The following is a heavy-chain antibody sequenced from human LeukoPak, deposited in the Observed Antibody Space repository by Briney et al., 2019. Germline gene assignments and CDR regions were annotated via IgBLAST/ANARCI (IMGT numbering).Heavy chain of an antibody. D-gene: IGHD5-18*01. V-gene: IGHV3-23*01. CDR1: GFTFSNYV. CDR3: AHHWFGYSYVKY. Sequence: GGSLRLSCAASGFTFSNYVMSWVRQAPGKGLEWVSGISGSGDTTNHADSVKGRFTISRDNAKNSLYLQMNSLRAEDTAVYYCAHHWFGYSYVKYWGQGTLVTVSS. J-gene: IGHJ4*02. CDR2: ISGSGDTT.